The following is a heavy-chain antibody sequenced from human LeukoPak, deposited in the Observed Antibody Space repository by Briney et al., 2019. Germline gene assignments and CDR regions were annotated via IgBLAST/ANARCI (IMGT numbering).Heavy chain of an antibody. CDR1: GYTFTGYY. J-gene: IGHJ4*02. D-gene: IGHD4-11*01. V-gene: IGHV1-2*02. CDR3: ATSYSNYRVLDY. CDR2: INPNSGGT. Sequence: ASVKVSCKASGYTFTGYYMHWVRQAPGQGLEWMGWINPNSGGTNYAQKFQGRVTMTRDTSISTAYMELSRLRSDDTAVYYCATSYSNYRVLDYWGQGTLVTVPS.